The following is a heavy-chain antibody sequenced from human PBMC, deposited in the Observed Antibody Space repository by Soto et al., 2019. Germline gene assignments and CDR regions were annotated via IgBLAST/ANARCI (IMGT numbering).Heavy chain of an antibody. Sequence: QVQLVQSGAEVKKPGASVKVSCKASGYTFTDYYMRWVRQTPGQGLEWMGWVNPDSGDTNYAQKFQGWVTVTRDTSSSTAYMELSRLTSDDTAVYYCARGVDIVATTYFDYWGQGTLVTVSS. D-gene: IGHD5-12*01. J-gene: IGHJ4*02. V-gene: IGHV1-2*04. CDR2: VNPDSGDT. CDR1: GYTFTDYY. CDR3: ARGVDIVATTYFDY.